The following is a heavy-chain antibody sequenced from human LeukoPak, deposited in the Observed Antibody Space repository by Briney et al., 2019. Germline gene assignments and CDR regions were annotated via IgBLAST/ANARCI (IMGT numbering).Heavy chain of an antibody. J-gene: IGHJ4*02. D-gene: IGHD3-22*01. V-gene: IGHV4-4*07. Sequence: KTSETLSLTCTVSGGSVSSYNWTWIRQPAGMGLELIGRIYTSGITNYSPSLRSRVTMSLDTSKNQFSLKMSSVTAADTAVYYCARGGLITMIVVVRKYYFDYWGQGTLVTVSS. CDR1: GGSVSSYN. CDR3: ARGGLITMIVVVRKYYFDY. CDR2: IYTSGIT.